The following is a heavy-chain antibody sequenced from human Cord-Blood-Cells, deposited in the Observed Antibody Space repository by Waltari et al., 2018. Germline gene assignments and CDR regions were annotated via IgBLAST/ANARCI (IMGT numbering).Heavy chain of an antibody. D-gene: IGHD7-27*01. CDR3: AREGRPLWGAPEPFDY. J-gene: IGHJ4*02. CDR2: ISAYNGNT. V-gene: IGHV1-18*04. CDR1: GPTFTRYG. Sequence: QVQLAQCGAELKQPGASAKVSRTASGPTFTRYGSSWVRQTPGHGLEWMGWISAYNGNTNNAHKHHGRVTKTTDTTTSTAYMELRSLRSDDTAVYYCAREGRPLWGAPEPFDYWGQGTLVTVSS.